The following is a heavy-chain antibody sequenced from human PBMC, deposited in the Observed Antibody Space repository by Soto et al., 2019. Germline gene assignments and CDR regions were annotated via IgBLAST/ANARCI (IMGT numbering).Heavy chain of an antibody. J-gene: IGHJ4*02. CDR3: ATSGVDSRFYFDC. D-gene: IGHD3-10*01. CDR1: GFTFTTFSSYW. V-gene: IGHV3-74*01. Sequence: EVQLVQSGGGLVQPGGSLRLSCAASGFTFTTFSSYWMHWVPQTPGQGLVWVSRINGDGSRATYADSVKRRFTIPRDNAQNTLYLQMDSLRAEDTAMYCCATSGVDSRFYFDCWGQGTPVTVS. CDR2: INGDGSRA.